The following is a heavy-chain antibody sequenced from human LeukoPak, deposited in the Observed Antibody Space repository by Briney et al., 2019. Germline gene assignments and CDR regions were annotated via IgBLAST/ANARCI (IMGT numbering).Heavy chain of an antibody. V-gene: IGHV3-21*01. CDR1: GFTFSSYS. J-gene: IGHJ5*02. CDR2: ISSSSSYI. CDR3: ARAERNNWFDP. Sequence: GGSLRLSCAASGFTFSSYSMNWVRQAPGKGLEWVSSISSSSSYIYYADSVKGRFTISRDNAKNSLYLQMSSLRAEDTAVYYCARAERNNWFDPWGQGTLVTVSS.